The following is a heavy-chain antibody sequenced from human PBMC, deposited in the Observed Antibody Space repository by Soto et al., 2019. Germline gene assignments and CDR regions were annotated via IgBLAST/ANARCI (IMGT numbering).Heavy chain of an antibody. J-gene: IGHJ6*02. V-gene: IGHV1-18*01. Sequence: QVQVVQSGDEVKKPGASVKVSCKASGYTFTNYGFSWVRQAPGHGLEWMGWISGYNGNTKYAEKFQGRVTMTTDTSTSTAHMELRSLRSDDTAVYYCAREAQAPYYYYGMDVWGQGTAITVSS. CDR1: GYTFTNYG. CDR3: AREAQAPYYYYGMDV. CDR2: ISGYNGNT.